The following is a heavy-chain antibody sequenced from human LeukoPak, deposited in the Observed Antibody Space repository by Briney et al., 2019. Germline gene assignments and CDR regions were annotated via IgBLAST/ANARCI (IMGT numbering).Heavy chain of an antibody. CDR2: IYYSGST. V-gene: IGHV4-59*01. J-gene: IGHJ4*02. D-gene: IGHD6-19*01. Sequence: PSETLSLTCTVSGGSISDYYWGWIRQPPGKGLEWIGYIYYSGSTNYNPSLKSRVTISVDTSKNQFSLKLSSVTAADTAVYYCARDLGHSSGWYASDYWGQGTLVTVSS. CDR3: ARDLGHSSGWYASDY. CDR1: GGSISDYY.